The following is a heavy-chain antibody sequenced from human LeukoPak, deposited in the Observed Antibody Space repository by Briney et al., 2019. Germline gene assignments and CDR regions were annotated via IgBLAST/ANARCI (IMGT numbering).Heavy chain of an antibody. Sequence: GGSLRLSCAASGFTFRDYIMSWVRQAPGKGLEWVANIKEDGSEKYYVDSVKGRFTISRDNAKNSLYQHMNSLTAEDTAMYYCARDWVAGVPFDAFDIWGQGTMVSVSS. CDR2: IKEDGSEK. CDR3: ARDWVAGVPFDAFDI. CDR1: GFTFRDYI. D-gene: IGHD3-10*01. J-gene: IGHJ3*02. V-gene: IGHV3-7*03.